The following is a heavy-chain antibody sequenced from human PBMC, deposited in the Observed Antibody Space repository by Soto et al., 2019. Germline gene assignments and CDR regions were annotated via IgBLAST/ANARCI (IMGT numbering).Heavy chain of an antibody. J-gene: IGHJ4*02. CDR2: IWYDGNKK. Sequence: PGGSLRLSCAASGFSFSSYVMHWVRQGPGKGLEWVAVIWYDGNKKYYGDSVRGRFTISRDNSKNTLYLEMQSLRAEDTAVYYCVVDTSGLLDYWGQGTLVTVSS. D-gene: IGHD3-22*01. CDR3: VVDTSGLLDY. CDR1: GFSFSSYV. V-gene: IGHV3-33*03.